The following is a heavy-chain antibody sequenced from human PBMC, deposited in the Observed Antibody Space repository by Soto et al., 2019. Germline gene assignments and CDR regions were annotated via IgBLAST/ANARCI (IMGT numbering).Heavy chain of an antibody. CDR1: GGSISSYY. D-gene: IGHD3-10*02. V-gene: IGHV4-4*07. CDR3: GCSGSYYNPLYGMDV. Sequence: QVQLQESGPGLVKPSETLSLTCTVSGGSISSYYWSWIRQPAGKGLEWIGRIYTSGSTNYNPSLESRVTMSVDTSKNQFSLKLSSVTAADTAVYYCGCSGSYYNPLYGMDVWGQGTTVTVSS. J-gene: IGHJ6*02. CDR2: IYTSGST.